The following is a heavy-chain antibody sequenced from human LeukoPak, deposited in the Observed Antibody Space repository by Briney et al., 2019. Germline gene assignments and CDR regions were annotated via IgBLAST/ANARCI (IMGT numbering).Heavy chain of an antibody. J-gene: IGHJ4*02. Sequence: SETLSLTCAVYGGSFSGYYWSWIRQPPGKGLEWIGEINHSGSTNYNSSLKSRVTISVDTSKNQFSLKLSSVTAADTAVYYCARGTVYYYDSSGYYKDGYFDYWGQGTLVTVSS. CDR2: INHSGST. V-gene: IGHV4-34*01. D-gene: IGHD3-22*01. CDR3: ARGTVYYYDSSGYYKDGYFDY. CDR1: GGSFSGYY.